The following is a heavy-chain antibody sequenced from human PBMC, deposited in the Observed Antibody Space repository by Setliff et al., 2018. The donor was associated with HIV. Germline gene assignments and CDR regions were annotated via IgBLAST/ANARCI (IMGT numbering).Heavy chain of an antibody. V-gene: IGHV4-61*09. CDR2: IYTSGST. CDR3: ARGGREYGVNYYYYYMDV. Sequence: SETLSLTCTVSGGSISNGYYYWSWIRQPAGKGLEWIGHIYTSGSTKYNPSLKSRVTISVDTSKNQFSLKLSSVTAADTAVYYCARGGREYGVNYYYYYMDVWGKGTTGTVS. D-gene: IGHD3-10*01. J-gene: IGHJ6*03. CDR1: GGSISNGYYY.